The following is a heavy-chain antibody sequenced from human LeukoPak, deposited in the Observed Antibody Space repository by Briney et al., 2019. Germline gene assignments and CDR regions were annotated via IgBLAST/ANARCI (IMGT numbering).Heavy chain of an antibody. CDR3: ARAARSYNYYYYMDV. CDR1: GGSISTYY. J-gene: IGHJ6*03. CDR2: IYTSGST. Sequence: PSETLSLTCTVSGGSISTYYWSWIRQPAGKGLEWIGRIYTSGSTNYNPSLKSRVTISVDTSKNQFSLKLSSVTAADTAVYYCARAARSYNYYYYMDVWGKGTTVTVSS. V-gene: IGHV4-4*07. D-gene: IGHD3-10*01.